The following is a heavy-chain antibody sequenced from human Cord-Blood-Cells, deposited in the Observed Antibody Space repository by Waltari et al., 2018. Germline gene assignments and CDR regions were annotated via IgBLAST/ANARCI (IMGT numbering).Heavy chain of an antibody. CDR2: FDPEDCET. CDR1: GYTLTELS. D-gene: IGHD3-9*01. CDR3: ATDMTGYDAFDI. J-gene: IGHJ3*02. Sequence: QVQLVQSGAEVKKPGASVKVSCKVSGYTLTELSMHWVRQAPGKGLEWMGGFDPEDCETIYAQKFQGRVTMTEDTSTDTADMELSSLRSEDTAVYYCATDMTGYDAFDIWGQGTMVTVSS. V-gene: IGHV1-24*01.